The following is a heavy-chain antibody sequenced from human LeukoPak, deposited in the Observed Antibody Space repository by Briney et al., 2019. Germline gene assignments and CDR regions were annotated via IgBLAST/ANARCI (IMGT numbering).Heavy chain of an antibody. CDR1: GGTFSSYT. D-gene: IGHD4-23*01. J-gene: IGHJ5*02. CDR3: ARDRERWSTYWFDP. V-gene: IGHV1-69*04. Sequence: SVKVSCKASGGTFSSYTISWVRQAPGQGLEWMGRIIPILGIANYAQKFQGRVTITADKSTSTAYMELSSLRSEDTAVYYCARDRERWSTYWFDPWCQGTLVTVSS. CDR2: IIPILGIA.